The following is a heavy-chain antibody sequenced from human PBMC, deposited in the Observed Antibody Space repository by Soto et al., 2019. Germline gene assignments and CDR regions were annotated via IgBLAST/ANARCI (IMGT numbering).Heavy chain of an antibody. CDR3: ARHLQYCGGDCYPFDS. CDR2: IYYSAST. CDR1: GGSISSYY. V-gene: IGHV4-59*08. J-gene: IGHJ4*02. Sequence: SETLSLTCTVSGGSISSYYWSWIRQPPGKGLEWIGYIYYSASTNYSPPLKSRVTISVDTSKNQFSLNLSPVTAADTAVYYWARHLQYCGGDCYPFDSGGQGTLVTVSS. D-gene: IGHD2-21*02.